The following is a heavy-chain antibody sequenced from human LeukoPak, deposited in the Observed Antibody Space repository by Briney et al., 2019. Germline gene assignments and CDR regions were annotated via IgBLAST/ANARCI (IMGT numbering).Heavy chain of an antibody. D-gene: IGHD1-26*01. Sequence: GGSLRRSGAASGFTCSSYAMSWVRQAPGIELKGVLAISGSGGSTYYADSVKGRLTSARDNSQNTLHLQMNSLRAEDKAVYYCAKSSGLLPYYFDYWGQGTLVTVSS. CDR1: GFTCSSYA. J-gene: IGHJ4*02. CDR2: ISGSGGST. V-gene: IGHV3-23*01. CDR3: AKSSGLLPYYFDY.